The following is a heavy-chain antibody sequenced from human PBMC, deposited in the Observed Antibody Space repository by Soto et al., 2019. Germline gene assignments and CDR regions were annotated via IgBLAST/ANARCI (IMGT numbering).Heavy chain of an antibody. D-gene: IGHD6-19*01. Sequence: ESGPTLVNPTQTLTLTCTLSGLSLNTTAVGVGWVRQPPGKALEWLAVIYWNDAKRYSPSLKSRLTLTKDTSKNQVVLTMTNMDPVDTATYSCGQWSYSTGWSDYWGQGALVTVSS. CDR2: IYWNDAK. CDR3: GQWSYSTGWSDY. CDR1: GLSLNTTAVG. V-gene: IGHV2-5*01. J-gene: IGHJ4*02.